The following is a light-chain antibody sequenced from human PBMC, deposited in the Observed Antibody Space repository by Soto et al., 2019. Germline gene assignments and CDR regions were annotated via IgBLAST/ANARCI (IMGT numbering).Light chain of an antibody. CDR3: QQYNNWPPIT. Sequence: EIVLTQSPATLSVSPGERATPSCRASQSVSSKLAWYQQKPGQAPRLLIYGASPRATGVPARFSSSGSGTEFTLPISSLQSEDFAIYYGQQYNNWPPITFGQGTRLEIK. CDR1: QSVSSK. J-gene: IGKJ5*01. CDR2: GAS. V-gene: IGKV3-15*01.